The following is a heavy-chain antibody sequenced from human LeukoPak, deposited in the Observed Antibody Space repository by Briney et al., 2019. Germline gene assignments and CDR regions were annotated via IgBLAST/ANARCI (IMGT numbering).Heavy chain of an antibody. CDR2: IYYSGST. V-gene: IGHV4-59*01. D-gene: IGHD6-13*01. CDR3: ARVSAAAVDY. CDR1: GGSISSYY. Sequence: PSETLSLTCTVSGGSISSYYWSWLRQPPGKGLEWIGYIYYSGSTNCNPSLKSRVTISVDTSKNQFSLKLSSVTAADTAVYYCARVSAAAVDYWGQGTLVTVSS. J-gene: IGHJ4*02.